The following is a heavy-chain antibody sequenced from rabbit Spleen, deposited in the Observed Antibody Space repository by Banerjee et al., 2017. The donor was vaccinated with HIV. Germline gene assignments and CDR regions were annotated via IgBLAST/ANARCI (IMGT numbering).Heavy chain of an antibody. D-gene: IGHD1-1*01. J-gene: IGHJ4*01. CDR2: INIVTGKS. CDR1: GFSFSNNDF. Sequence: QSLEESGGDLVKPGASLTLTCTASGFSFSNNDFMYWVRQAPGKGLEWIACINIVTGKSVYASWAKGRFTMSRTSSTTVTLQMTSLTAADTATYFCARDLVAVIGWNFNLWGPGTLVTVS. CDR3: ARDLVAVIGWNFNL. V-gene: IGHV1S40*01.